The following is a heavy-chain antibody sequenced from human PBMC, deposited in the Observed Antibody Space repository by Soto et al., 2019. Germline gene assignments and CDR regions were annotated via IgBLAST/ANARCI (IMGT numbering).Heavy chain of an antibody. CDR3: ARLHSSWPNLFDP. V-gene: IGHV1-2*02. D-gene: IGHD6-13*01. Sequence: QVQLVQSGAEVKKPGASVKVSCKASGYTFNGYYMHWVRQAPGQGLEWMGWINPNSGGTNYAQKCQGRVTRTRDTSISTAYMELSRRRSDDTAVYYCARLHSSWPNLFDPWGQGTLVTVSS. J-gene: IGHJ5*02. CDR2: INPNSGGT. CDR1: GYTFNGYY.